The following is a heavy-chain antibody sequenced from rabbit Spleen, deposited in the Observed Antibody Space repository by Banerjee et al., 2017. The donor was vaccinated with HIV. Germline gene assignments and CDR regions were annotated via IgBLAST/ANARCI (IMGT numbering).Heavy chain of an antibody. CDR1: GFSFSTSYY. CDR2: IYAGSSGNT. V-gene: IGHV1S40*01. J-gene: IGHJ6*01. D-gene: IGHD1-1*01. Sequence: QSLEESGGDMVKPGASLTLTCTSSGFSFSTSYYMCWVRQAPGKGPEWIGCIYAGSSGNTYSAIWAKGRFTISKTSSTTVTLQMTSLTAADTATYFCARDTSTSFSTYGMDLWGPGTLVTVS. CDR3: ARDTSTSFSTYGMDL.